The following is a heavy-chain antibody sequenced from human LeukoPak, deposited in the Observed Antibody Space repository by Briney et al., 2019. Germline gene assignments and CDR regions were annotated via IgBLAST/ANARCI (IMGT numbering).Heavy chain of an antibody. CDR1: GGSITNYY. Sequence: SETLSLTCTVSGGSITNYYWSWLRQPAGKGREGVVRISTRGTSIYHPPLKSRVTMSVDTSKNHFSLKLTSVTAADPAVYYCARGRAVTTGDDYWGQGTLVTVSS. V-gene: IGHV4-4*07. CDR2: ISTRGTS. J-gene: IGHJ4*02. D-gene: IGHD4-17*01. CDR3: ARGRAVTTGDDY.